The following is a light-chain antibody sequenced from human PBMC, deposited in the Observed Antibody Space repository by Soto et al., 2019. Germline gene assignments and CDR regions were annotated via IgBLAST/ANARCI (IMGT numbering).Light chain of an antibody. J-gene: IGKJ1*01. Sequence: DIVLTQSPGTLSLSPGEGATLSCRASQSVSSSYLAWYQQKPGQAPRLLISAASTRATGIPARFSGSGSGTEFTLTISRLEPEDFAVYYCQQYGSSPWTCGQGTKVDI. CDR3: QQYGSSPWT. CDR2: AAS. CDR1: QSVSSSY. V-gene: IGKV3-20*01.